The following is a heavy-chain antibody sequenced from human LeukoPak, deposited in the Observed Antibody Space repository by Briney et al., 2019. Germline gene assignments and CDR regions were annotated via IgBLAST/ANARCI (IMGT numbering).Heavy chain of an antibody. D-gene: IGHD6-19*01. V-gene: IGHV3-11*01. CDR1: GFTFSDYK. CDR3: ATYSSDSFDY. Sequence: GGSRRLSWAASGFTFSDYKMSWIGRAPGRGLEGVSYISSIGSTIYYAASVKGRFTISRDNAKNSLYLQMNSLRAEDTAVYYCATYSSDSFDYWGQGTLVTVSS. J-gene: IGHJ4*02. CDR2: ISSIGSTI.